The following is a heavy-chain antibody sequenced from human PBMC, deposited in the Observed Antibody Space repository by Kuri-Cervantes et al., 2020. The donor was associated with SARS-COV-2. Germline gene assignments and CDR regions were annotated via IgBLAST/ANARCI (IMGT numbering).Heavy chain of an antibody. V-gene: IGHV4-34*01. D-gene: IGHD2-2*01. J-gene: IGHJ1*01. CDR3: ARHRPTSGYFQH. Sequence: ESLKISCAVCGGSFSGYYWSWIRQPPGKGLEWIGEINHSGSTNYNPSLKSRVTISVDTSKNQFSLKLSSVTAADTAVYYCARHRPTSGYFQHWGQGTLVTVSS. CDR1: GGSFSGYY. CDR2: INHSGST.